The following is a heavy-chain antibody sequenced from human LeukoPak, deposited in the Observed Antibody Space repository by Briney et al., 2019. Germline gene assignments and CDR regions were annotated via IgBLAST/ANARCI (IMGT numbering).Heavy chain of an antibody. CDR1: GFTFSRYW. Sequence: GGSLRLSCAATGFTFSRYWMHWVRQAPGEGLVWVSRIDEHGTTIDYADSVRDRFTISRDNAKNTLYLHMNSLRAEDTAMYYCARDVGGAGSHWGQGSLVTVSS. CDR2: IDEHGTTI. CDR3: ARDVGGAGSH. V-gene: IGHV3-74*01. J-gene: IGHJ4*02. D-gene: IGHD3-10*01.